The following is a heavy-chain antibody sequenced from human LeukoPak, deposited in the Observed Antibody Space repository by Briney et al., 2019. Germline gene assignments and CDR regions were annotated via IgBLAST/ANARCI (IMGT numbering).Heavy chain of an antibody. CDR3: ARERSDTYDFWSGPNWFDP. V-gene: IGHV4-4*07. D-gene: IGHD3-3*01. CDR1: GGSINSYI. Sequence: SETLSLTCTVSGGSINSYIWTWIRQPAGKGLEWIGRIYTGGSTNYNPSLKSRVTISLATSKNQFSLKLSSVTAADTAVYYCARERSDTYDFWSGPNWFDPWGQRTLVTVSS. CDR2: IYTGGST. J-gene: IGHJ5*02.